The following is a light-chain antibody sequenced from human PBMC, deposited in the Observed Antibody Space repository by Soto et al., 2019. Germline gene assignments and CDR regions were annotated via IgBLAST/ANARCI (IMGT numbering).Light chain of an antibody. V-gene: IGKV1-16*02. CDR3: QHSNTYPLT. J-gene: IGKJ5*01. Sequence: DIQMTQSPSSLSASVGDRVTITCRASQAISNYVAWFQQKPGKAPKSLIYGASSLRSGVPSKFSGSGSGTDFTLTISNLQPEDFATYSCQHSNTYPLTFGQGTRLE. CDR1: QAISNY. CDR2: GAS.